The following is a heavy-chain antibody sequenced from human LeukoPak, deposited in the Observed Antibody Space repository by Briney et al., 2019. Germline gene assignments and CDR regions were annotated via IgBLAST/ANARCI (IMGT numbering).Heavy chain of an antibody. J-gene: IGHJ4*02. D-gene: IGHD3-10*01. CDR2: IYHSGGT. CDR1: GGSISSHY. CDR3: ARHGRSLLTMIRGYYFDY. V-gene: IGHV4-59*08. Sequence: SETLSLTRTVSGGSISSHYWSWIRQPPGKGLEWIGYIYHSGGTNYNPSLKSRVTISVDTSKNQFSLKLSSVTAADTAVYYCARHGRSLLTMIRGYYFDYWGQGTLVTVSS.